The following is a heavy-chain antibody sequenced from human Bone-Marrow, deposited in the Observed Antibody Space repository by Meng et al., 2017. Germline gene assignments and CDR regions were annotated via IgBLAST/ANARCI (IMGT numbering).Heavy chain of an antibody. CDR2: IIPIFGTA. J-gene: IGHJ3*02. D-gene: IGHD6-19*01. CDR1: GYTLTELS. Sequence: SVKVSCKVSGYTLTELSMHWVRQAPGQGLEWMGGIIPIFGTANYAQKFQGRVTITTDESTSTAYMELSSLRSEDTAVYYCAREVAVAGTAFDIWGQGTMVTVSS. CDR3: AREVAVAGTAFDI. V-gene: IGHV1-69*05.